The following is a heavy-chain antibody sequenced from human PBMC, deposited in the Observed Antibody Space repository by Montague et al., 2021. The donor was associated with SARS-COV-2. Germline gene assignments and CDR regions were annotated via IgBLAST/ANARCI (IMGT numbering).Heavy chain of an antibody. CDR3: ARGHLSVSMIVVVFTSASYYYDY. CDR1: GGSFGDDH. Sequence: SETLSLTCAVYGGSFGDDHWSWIRQPPGKGLEWIGYIKQSGSTNYNPSXXSRVTISVDTSKNQFSLKLTSVTAADTAVYFCARGHLSVSMIVVVFTSASYYYDYWGQGAEVTVSS. V-gene: IGHV4-34*01. CDR2: IKQSGST. D-gene: IGHD3-22*01. J-gene: IGHJ4*02.